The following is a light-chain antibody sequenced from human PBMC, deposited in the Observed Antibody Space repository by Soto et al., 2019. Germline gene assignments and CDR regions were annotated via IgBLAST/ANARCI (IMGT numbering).Light chain of an antibody. CDR2: DVS. V-gene: IGLV2-14*03. J-gene: IGLJ2*01. Sequence: QSALTQPASVSGSPGQSITISCTGTSSDIGGYNYVSWYQQHPGKAPKLMIYDVSNRPSGVSNRFSGSKSGNTASLTISGXXAEXEADYYCSSXXXXXSLFGXGT. CDR3: SSXXXXXSL. CDR1: SSDIGGYNY.